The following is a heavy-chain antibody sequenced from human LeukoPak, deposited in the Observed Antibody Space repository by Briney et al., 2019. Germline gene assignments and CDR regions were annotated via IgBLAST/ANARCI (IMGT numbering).Heavy chain of an antibody. CDR1: GYSISSGYY. Sequence: PSETLSLTCTVSGYSISSGYYWGWIRQPPGKGLEWIGSIYHSGSTCYNPSLKSRVTISVDTSKNQFSLKLSSVTAADTAVYYCARSYGDYEGGYFDYWGQGTLVTVSS. CDR2: IYHSGST. J-gene: IGHJ4*02. V-gene: IGHV4-38-2*02. D-gene: IGHD4-17*01. CDR3: ARSYGDYEGGYFDY.